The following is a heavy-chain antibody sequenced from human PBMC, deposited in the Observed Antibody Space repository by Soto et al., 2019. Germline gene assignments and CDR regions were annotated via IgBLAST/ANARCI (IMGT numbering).Heavy chain of an antibody. CDR2: ISSSGSTI. CDR1: GFTFSSYE. J-gene: IGHJ6*02. Sequence: GGSLSLSCAASGFTFSSYEMNWVRQAPGKGLEWVSYISSSGSTIYYADSVKGRFTISRDNAKNSLYLQMNSLRAEDTAVYYCARDRFGGAMVTDYGMDVWGQGTTVTVSS. D-gene: IGHD3-16*01. V-gene: IGHV3-48*03. CDR3: ARDRFGGAMVTDYGMDV.